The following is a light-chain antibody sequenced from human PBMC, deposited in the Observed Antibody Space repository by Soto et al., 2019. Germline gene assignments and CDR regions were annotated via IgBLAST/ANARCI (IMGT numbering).Light chain of an antibody. CDR1: SSNIGSNY. CDR2: RNN. J-gene: IGLJ1*01. V-gene: IGLV1-47*01. Sequence: QSALTQPPSSSGTPGQRVTISCSGSSSNIGSNYVYWYQQLPGTAPKLLIYRNNQRPSGVPDRFSGSKSGTSASLAISGLRSEDEADYYCAAWDDSLSAVYVFGTGTKVPVL. CDR3: AAWDDSLSAVYV.